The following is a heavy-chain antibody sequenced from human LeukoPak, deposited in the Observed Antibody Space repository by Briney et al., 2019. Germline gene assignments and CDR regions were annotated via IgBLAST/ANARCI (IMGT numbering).Heavy chain of an antibody. Sequence: SETLSLTCTVSGASISRGTYYWGWIRQSPEKGLEWIGSIDSSGTTHYNSSLKSRVIISVDTSKNQVSLNLTSVTFADTAVYYCARHGYIQFWLYWGQGTQVIVSS. V-gene: IGHV4-39*01. CDR1: GASISRGTYY. CDR2: IDSSGTT. D-gene: IGHD5-18*01. J-gene: IGHJ4*02. CDR3: ARHGYIQFWLY.